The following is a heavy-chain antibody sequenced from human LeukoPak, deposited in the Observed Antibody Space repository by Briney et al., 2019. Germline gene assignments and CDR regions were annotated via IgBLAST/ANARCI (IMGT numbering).Heavy chain of an antibody. CDR1: GYTFTSYG. Sequence: ASVKVSCKASGYTFTSYGISWVRQAPGQGLEWMGWISAYNGNTNYAQKLQGRVTITRNTSISTAYMELSSLRSEDTAVYYCARGPKMTGFDYWGQGTLVTVSS. D-gene: IGHD3-9*01. CDR2: ISAYNGNT. V-gene: IGHV1-18*01. CDR3: ARGPKMTGFDY. J-gene: IGHJ4*02.